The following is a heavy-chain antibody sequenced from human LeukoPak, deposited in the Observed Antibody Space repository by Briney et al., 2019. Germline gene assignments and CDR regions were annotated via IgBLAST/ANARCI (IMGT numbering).Heavy chain of an antibody. Sequence: GKSLRLSCAASGFEFGSYDMHWVRQAPGKGLEWVAIIWLDGSATYYGDSVKGRFTVSRDNSNNTLYLQMNSLRVEDTAVYYCARDLNREDFDYWGQGTLVAVSS. D-gene: IGHD1-14*01. CDR3: ARDLNREDFDY. J-gene: IGHJ4*02. V-gene: IGHV3-33*01. CDR2: IWLDGSAT. CDR1: GFEFGSYD.